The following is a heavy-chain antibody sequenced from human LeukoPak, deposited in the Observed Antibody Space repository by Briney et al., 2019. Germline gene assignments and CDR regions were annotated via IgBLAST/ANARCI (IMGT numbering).Heavy chain of an antibody. CDR3: AREGGGSGWFDYYYYYMDV. V-gene: IGHV3-23*01. CDR2: ISGSGGRGTT. D-gene: IGHD6-19*01. J-gene: IGHJ6*03. CDR1: GFTFSNFV. Sequence: PGGSLRLSCAASGFTFSNFVMTWVRQAPGKGLEWVSAISGSGGRGTTYYADSAKGRFTISRDNAKNTMYLQMNSLRAEDTAVYYCAREGGGSGWFDYYYYYMDVWGKGTTVTVSS.